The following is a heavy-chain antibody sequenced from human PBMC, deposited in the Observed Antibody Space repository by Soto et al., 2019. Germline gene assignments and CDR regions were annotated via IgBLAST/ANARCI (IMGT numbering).Heavy chain of an antibody. CDR1: GFTFGSYA. CDR3: AKIRGYDLGSTTFQH. Sequence: GGSLRLSCSASGFTFGSYAMHWVRQAPGKGLEYVSAISSSGDNTYYPDSVKGRFTISRDNSKNTLYLQMSSLRVEDTAVYYCAKIRGYDLGSTTFQHWGQGTLVTVSS. J-gene: IGHJ1*01. D-gene: IGHD5-12*01. V-gene: IGHV3-64D*08. CDR2: ISSSGDNT.